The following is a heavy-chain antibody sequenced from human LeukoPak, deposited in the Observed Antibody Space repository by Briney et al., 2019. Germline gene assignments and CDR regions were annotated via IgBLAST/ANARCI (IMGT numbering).Heavy chain of an antibody. CDR2: VYNSRNT. Sequence: GYVYNSRNTKYNPSLKNRATISVDTSKNQFSLILNSVTAADTAVYYCASSSLDDSGSLDSWGQGTLVTVSS. D-gene: IGHD5-12*01. V-gene: IGHV4-59*01. J-gene: IGHJ4*02. CDR3: ASSSLDDSGSLDS.